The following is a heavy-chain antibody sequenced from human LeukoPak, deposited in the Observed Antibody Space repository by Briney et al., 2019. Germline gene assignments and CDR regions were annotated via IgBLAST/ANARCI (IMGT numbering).Heavy chain of an antibody. Sequence: GGSLRLSCAASGFTFSTYWMSWVRQAPGKGLEWVANIKQDGSERYYVDSVRGRFTISRDNAKDSLYLQMNSLRAEDTAVYYCVRAMEVWGQGTTVTVSS. V-gene: IGHV3-7*01. CDR2: IKQDGSER. CDR3: VRAMEV. J-gene: IGHJ6*02. CDR1: GFTFSTYW.